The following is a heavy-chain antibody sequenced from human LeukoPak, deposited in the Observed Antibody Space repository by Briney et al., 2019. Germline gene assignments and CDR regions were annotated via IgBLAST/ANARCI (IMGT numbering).Heavy chain of an antibody. V-gene: IGHV3-20*01. CDR2: IDWNGGST. CDR3: AREQDGSGPSDY. J-gene: IGHJ4*02. D-gene: IGHD3-22*01. Sequence: GGSLRLSCAASGFTFDDYGMSWVRQAPGKGLEWVSGIDWNGGSTGYADSVKGRFTISRDNAKKSLYLQMNSPRAEDTALYHCAREQDGSGPSDYWGQGTLVTVSS. CDR1: GFTFDDYG.